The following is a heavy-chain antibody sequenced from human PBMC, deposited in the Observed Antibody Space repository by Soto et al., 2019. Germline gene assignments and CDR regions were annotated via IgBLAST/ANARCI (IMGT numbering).Heavy chain of an antibody. V-gene: IGHV1-69*06. J-gene: IGHJ6*02. CDR2: IIPIFGTA. Sequence: SVKVSCKASGGTFSSYAISWVRQAPGQGLEWMGGIIPIFGTANYAQKFQDRVTITADKSTSTAYMELSSLRSEDTAVYYCARGGAGYCSSTSCHRGYYYYGMDVWGQGTTVTVSS. D-gene: IGHD2-2*01. CDR1: GGTFSSYA. CDR3: ARGGAGYCSSTSCHRGYYYYGMDV.